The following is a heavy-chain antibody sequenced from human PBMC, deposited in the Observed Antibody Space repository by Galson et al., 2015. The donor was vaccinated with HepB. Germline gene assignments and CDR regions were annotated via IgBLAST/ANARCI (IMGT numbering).Heavy chain of an antibody. Sequence: SLRLSCAASGFTFSSYAMSWVRQAPGKGLEWVSAISGSGGSTYYADSVKGRFTISRDNSKNTLYLQMNSLRAEDTAVYYCAKSAQPLLSYYYYGMDVWGQGTTVTVSS. D-gene: IGHD6-13*01. CDR3: AKSAQPLLSYYYYGMDV. CDR1: GFTFSSYA. V-gene: IGHV3-23*01. J-gene: IGHJ6*02. CDR2: ISGSGGST.